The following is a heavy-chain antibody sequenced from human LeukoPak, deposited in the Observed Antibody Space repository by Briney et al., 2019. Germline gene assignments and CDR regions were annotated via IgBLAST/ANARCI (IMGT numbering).Heavy chain of an antibody. CDR1: RYIFNGYY. D-gene: IGHD3-3*01. J-gene: IGHJ4*02. V-gene: IGHV1-2*02. CDR3: ARDYDFWSGYFDY. Sequence: ASVKVSCKASRYIFNGYYIHWVRQAPGQGLEWMGWINPNRGGTKYAQKFQGRVTMTRDTSISTAYMELSKLTSDDTAVYYCARDYDFWSGYFDYWGQGTLVTVSS. CDR2: INPNRGGT.